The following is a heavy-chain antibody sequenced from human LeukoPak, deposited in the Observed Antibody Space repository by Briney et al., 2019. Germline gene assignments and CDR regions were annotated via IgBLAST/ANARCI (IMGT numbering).Heavy chain of an antibody. Sequence: GGSLRLSCAASGFTFSDYYMSWIRQAPGKGLEWVSYISTSSSYTNYADSVKGRFTISRDNSKNTLYLQMNSLRAEDTAVYCCAKDRSSTWYGAFDIWGQGTMVIVSS. D-gene: IGHD6-13*01. J-gene: IGHJ3*02. CDR2: ISTSSSYT. CDR1: GFTFSDYY. V-gene: IGHV3-11*06. CDR3: AKDRSSTWYGAFDI.